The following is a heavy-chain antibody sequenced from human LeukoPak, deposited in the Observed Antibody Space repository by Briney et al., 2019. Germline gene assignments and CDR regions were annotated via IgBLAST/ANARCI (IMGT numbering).Heavy chain of an antibody. CDR1: GYTFTGYY. CDR3: ARGSAYSGYDSGDY. J-gene: IGHJ4*02. CDR2: INPNSGGT. Sequence: ASVKVSCKASGYTFTGYYVHWVRQAPGQGLEWMGWINPNSGGTNYAQKFQGRVTMTRDTSISTAYMELSRLRSDDTAVYYCARGSAYSGYDSGDYWGQGTLVTVSS. D-gene: IGHD5-12*01. V-gene: IGHV1-2*02.